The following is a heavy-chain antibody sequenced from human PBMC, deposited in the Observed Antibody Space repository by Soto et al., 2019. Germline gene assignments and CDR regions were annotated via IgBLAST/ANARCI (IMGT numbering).Heavy chain of an antibody. J-gene: IGHJ6*02. V-gene: IGHV3-30*18. CDR3: ANIPSYSSSWYSKYYYYYYGMDV. CDR1: GFTFSSYG. CDR2: ISYDGSNK. D-gene: IGHD6-13*01. Sequence: QPGGSLRLSCAASGFTFSSYGMHWVRQAPGKGLEWVAVISYDGSNKYYADSVKGRFTISRDNSKNTLYLQMNSLRAEDTAVYYCANIPSYSSSWYSKYYYYYYGMDVWGQGTTVTVS.